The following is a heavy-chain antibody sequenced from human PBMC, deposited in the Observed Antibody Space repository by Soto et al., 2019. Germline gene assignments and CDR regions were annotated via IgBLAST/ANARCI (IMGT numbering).Heavy chain of an antibody. CDR2: IDPSDSYT. J-gene: IGHJ6*02. CDR1: GYIFTSYW. V-gene: IGHV5-10-1*01. CDR3: ARHMFCSSTSCYPPEIYGMDV. Sequence: PVESLKISCKGSGYIFTSYWISWVLQMPGKGLEWMGRIDPSDSYTNYSPSFQGHVTISADKSISTAYLQWSSLKASDTAMYYCARHMFCSSTSCYPPEIYGMDVWGQGTTVTVSS. D-gene: IGHD2-2*01.